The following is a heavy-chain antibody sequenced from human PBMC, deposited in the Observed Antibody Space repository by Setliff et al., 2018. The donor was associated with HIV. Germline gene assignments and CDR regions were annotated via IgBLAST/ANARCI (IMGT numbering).Heavy chain of an antibody. D-gene: IGHD3-10*01. CDR2: IYYSGST. Sequence: PSETLSLTCTVSGGSISSYSWSWIRQPPGRGLEWIGYIYYSGSTNYNPSLKSRVTISVDTSKNQFSLKLSSVTAADTAVYYCARPRSGTYRGHYYYYMDVWGKGTTVTVSS. CDR3: ARPRSGTYRGHYYYYMDV. V-gene: IGHV4-59*01. J-gene: IGHJ6*03. CDR1: GGSISSYS.